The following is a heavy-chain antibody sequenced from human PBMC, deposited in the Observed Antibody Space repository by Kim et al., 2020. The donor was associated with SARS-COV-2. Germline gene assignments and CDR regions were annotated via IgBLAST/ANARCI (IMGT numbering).Heavy chain of an antibody. Sequence: GGSLRLSCAASGFTFTNYAMTWVRQAPGKGLQWVSSINTGSAGTYYADSVKGRFTISRDDSKNMLYLQMNSLRAEDTAVYYCAKLEGIYSNTPMVVWGLG. CDR1: GFTFTNYA. J-gene: IGHJ6*02. CDR3: AKLEGIYSNTPMVV. CDR2: INTGSAGT. D-gene: IGHD6-13*01. V-gene: IGHV3-23*01.